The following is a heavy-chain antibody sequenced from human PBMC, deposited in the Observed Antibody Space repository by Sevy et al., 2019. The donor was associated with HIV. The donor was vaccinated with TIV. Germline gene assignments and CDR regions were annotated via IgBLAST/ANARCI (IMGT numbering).Heavy chain of an antibody. J-gene: IGHJ4*02. CDR3: ARLRWDLVVVPGATPGWYFDS. CDR1: GDSINTYY. Sequence: SETLSLTCTVSGDSINTYYWSWIRQPPGKGLEWIGYVSHSGNTNYNPSLKSHVSMSVDTSTNQFSLKVKSVTAADTAVYYCARLRWDLVVVPGATPGWYFDSWGQGTLVTVSS. V-gene: IGHV4-59*08. CDR2: VSHSGNT. D-gene: IGHD2-2*02.